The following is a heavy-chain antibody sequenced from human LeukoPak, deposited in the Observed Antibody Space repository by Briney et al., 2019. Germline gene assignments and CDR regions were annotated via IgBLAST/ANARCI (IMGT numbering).Heavy chain of an antibody. V-gene: IGHV3-21*01. CDR2: ISSGSSYI. CDR1: GFTFSSYS. Sequence: GGSPRLSCAASGFTFSSYSMNWVRQAPGKGLEWVSSISSGSSYIYYADSVRGRFTISRDNAKNSLYLQMNSLRAEDTAVYYCAREYGGNSEPNWFDPWGQGTLVTVSS. J-gene: IGHJ5*02. CDR3: AREYGGNSEPNWFDP. D-gene: IGHD4-23*01.